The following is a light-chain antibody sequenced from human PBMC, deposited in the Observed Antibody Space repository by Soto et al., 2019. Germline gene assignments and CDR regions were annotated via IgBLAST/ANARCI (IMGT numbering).Light chain of an antibody. CDR2: EGS. CDR3: SSYAGDATSDVV. V-gene: IGLV2-23*01. J-gene: IGLJ2*01. CDR1: SSDVGTYNL. Sequence: QSVLTQPASVSGSPGQSVTISCTGTSSDVGTYNLVSWYQQHPAKAPQLLIYEGSKRPSGVSNRFSGSKSGNTASPTISGLQAEDEADYYCSSYAGDATSDVVFGGGTKLTVL.